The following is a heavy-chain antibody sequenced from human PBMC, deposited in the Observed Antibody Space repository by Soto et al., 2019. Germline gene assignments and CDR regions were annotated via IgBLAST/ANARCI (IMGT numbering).Heavy chain of an antibody. CDR1: GFTFEDYT. CDR2: ISWDGGTT. J-gene: IGHJ5*01. D-gene: IGHD3-16*01. V-gene: IGHV3-43*01. CDR3: AKDGSQKDDDGNWLGS. Sequence: EVQLVESGGDVVQPGGSLRLSCAASGFTFEDYTIHWVRQAPGKALEWVSLISWDGGTTYYTHSVKGRFTISRDNSKNSLYLQMNSLRPEDTALYYSAKDGSQKDDDGNWLGSWGQGTLVTVSS.